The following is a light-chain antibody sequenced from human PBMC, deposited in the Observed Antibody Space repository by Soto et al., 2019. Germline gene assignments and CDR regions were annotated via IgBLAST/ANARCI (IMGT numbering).Light chain of an antibody. V-gene: IGKV3-20*01. Sequence: ENVFTQSPSTPSLSPREKATLSCRAIQSVSSSYLAWYQQKPGQAPRLLIYGASSRATGIPDRFSGSGSGTDFTLTISRLEPEDFAVYYCQQYGSSQWTFGQGTKVDIK. CDR2: GAS. CDR3: QQYGSSQWT. CDR1: QSVSSSY. J-gene: IGKJ1*01.